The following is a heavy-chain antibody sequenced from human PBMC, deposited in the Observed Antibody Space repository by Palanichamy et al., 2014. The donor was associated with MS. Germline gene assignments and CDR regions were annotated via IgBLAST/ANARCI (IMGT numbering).Heavy chain of an antibody. V-gene: IGHV2-5*02. J-gene: IGHJ6*03. CDR2: IYWDDDK. CDR1: GFSLSTSGVG. D-gene: IGHD3-3*01. CDR3: AHSQQKYYDFWSGYDELPTPFHYYYYMDV. Sequence: KESGPTLVKPTQTLTLTCTFSGFSLSTSGVGVGWIRQPPGKALEWLALIYWDDDKRYSPSLKSRLTITKDTSKNQVVLTMTNMDPVDTATYYCAHSQQKYYDFWSGYDELPTPFHYYYYMDVWGKGTTVTVSS.